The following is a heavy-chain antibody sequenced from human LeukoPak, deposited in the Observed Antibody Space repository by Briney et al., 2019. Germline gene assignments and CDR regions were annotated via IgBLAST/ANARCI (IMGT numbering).Heavy chain of an antibody. J-gene: IGHJ4*02. CDR1: GFTFSSYA. CDR3: ARSEREVVAASDY. D-gene: IGHD2-15*01. CDR2: ISYDGSNK. Sequence: GRSLRLSCAASGFTFSSYAMHWVRQAPGKGLEWVAVISYDGSNKYYADSVKGRFTISRDNSKNTLYLQMNSLRAEDTAVYYCARSEREVVAASDYWGQGTLVTVSS. V-gene: IGHV3-30-3*01.